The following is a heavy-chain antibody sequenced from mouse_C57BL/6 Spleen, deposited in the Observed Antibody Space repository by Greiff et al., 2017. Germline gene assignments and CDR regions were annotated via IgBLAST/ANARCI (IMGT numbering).Heavy chain of an antibody. J-gene: IGHJ2*01. V-gene: IGHV1-64*01. Sequence: QVQLKQPGAELVKPGASVKLSCKASGYTFTSYWMHWVKQRPGQGLEWIGMIHPNSGSTNYNEKFKSKATLTVDKSSSTAYMQLSSLTSEDSAVYYCARTGIWYYFDYWGQGTTLTVSS. CDR1: GYTFTSYW. CDR3: ARTGIWYYFDY. CDR2: IHPNSGST.